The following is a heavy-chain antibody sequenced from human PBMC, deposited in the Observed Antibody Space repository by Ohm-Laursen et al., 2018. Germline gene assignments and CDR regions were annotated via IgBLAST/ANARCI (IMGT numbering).Heavy chain of an antibody. V-gene: IGHV1-8*01. Sequence: ASVKVSCKASGYTFTSYDINWVRRATGQGLEWMGWMNPNSGNTGYAQKFQGRVTMTRNTSISTAYMELSSLRSEDTAVYYCARAAGYYSIYGMDVWGQGTTVTVSS. CDR3: ARAAGYYSIYGMDV. CDR2: MNPNSGNT. J-gene: IGHJ6*02. CDR1: GYTFTSYD. D-gene: IGHD1-26*01.